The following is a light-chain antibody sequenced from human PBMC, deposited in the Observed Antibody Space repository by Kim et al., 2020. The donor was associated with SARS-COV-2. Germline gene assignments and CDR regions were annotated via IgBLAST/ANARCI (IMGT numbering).Light chain of an antibody. J-gene: IGLJ3*02. CDR2: GNS. CDR1: SSNIGAGYD. V-gene: IGLV1-40*01. Sequence: QRVTIACTRSSSNIGAGYDVHWYQQRPGTAPKLLIYGNSNRPSGVPDRFSGSKSGTSASLAITGLQAEDEADYYCQSYDSSLSGSVFGGGTQLTVL. CDR3: QSYDSSLSGSV.